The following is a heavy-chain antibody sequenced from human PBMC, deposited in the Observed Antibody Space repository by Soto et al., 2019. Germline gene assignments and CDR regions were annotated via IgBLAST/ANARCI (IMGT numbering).Heavy chain of an antibody. CDR2: ISADNSNT. V-gene: IGHV1-18*01. D-gene: IGHD6-19*01. CDR1: GYTFYSHS. CDR3: ARDNPQWKAVAGIKGYYYYGMDV. J-gene: IGHJ6*02. Sequence: ASVKVSCKASGYTFYSHSISWVRQAPGQGLEWMGRISADNSNTKYAQKFRGRVTMTTDTSTSTVYMELRNLRSDDTAVYYCARDNPQWKAVAGIKGYYYYGMDVWGQGTTVTVSS.